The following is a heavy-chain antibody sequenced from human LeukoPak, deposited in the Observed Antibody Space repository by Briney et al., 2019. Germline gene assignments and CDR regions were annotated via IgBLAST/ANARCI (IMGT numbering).Heavy chain of an antibody. J-gene: IGHJ6*03. Sequence: GGSLRLSCAASGFTFDDYGMTWVRQVPGKGLEWVSGIKWNGGTTGYADSVKGRFTISRDNAKNSLCLQMNSLRAENTALYYCARDGRPRGSSWFNYYSYMDVWGKGTTVTVSS. V-gene: IGHV3-20*04. D-gene: IGHD6-13*01. CDR3: ARDGRPRGSSWFNYYSYMDV. CDR1: GFTFDDYG. CDR2: IKWNGGTT.